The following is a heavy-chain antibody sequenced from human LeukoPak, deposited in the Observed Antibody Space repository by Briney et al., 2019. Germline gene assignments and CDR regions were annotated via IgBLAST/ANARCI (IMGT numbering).Heavy chain of an antibody. CDR3: ARGGGSGSYYWFDP. CDR2: IIPIFGTA. J-gene: IGHJ5*02. Sequence: SVKVSCKASGGTLSSYAISWVRQAPGQGLEWMGGIIPIFGTANYAQKFQGRVTITTDESTSTAYMELSSLRSEDTAVYYCARGGGSGSYYWFDPWGQGTLVTVSS. D-gene: IGHD1-26*01. CDR1: GGTLSSYA. V-gene: IGHV1-69*05.